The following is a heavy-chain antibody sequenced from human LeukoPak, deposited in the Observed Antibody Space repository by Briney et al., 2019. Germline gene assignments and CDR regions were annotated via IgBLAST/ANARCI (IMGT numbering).Heavy chain of an antibody. D-gene: IGHD3-22*01. Sequence: GGSLRLSCAASGFTFSSYSMNWVRQAPGKGLEWASSISSSSSYIYYADSVKGRFTISRDNAKNSLYLQMNSLRAEDTAVYYCAREDSSGYQFDYWGQGTLVTVSS. J-gene: IGHJ4*02. CDR3: AREDSSGYQFDY. CDR1: GFTFSSYS. V-gene: IGHV3-21*01. CDR2: ISSSSSYI.